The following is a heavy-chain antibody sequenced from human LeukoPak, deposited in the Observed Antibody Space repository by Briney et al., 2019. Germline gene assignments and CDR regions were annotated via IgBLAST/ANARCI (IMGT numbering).Heavy chain of an antibody. CDR1: GGSISSYY. J-gene: IGHJ4*02. V-gene: IGHV4-59*08. CDR2: IYYSGST. CDR3: ARPGQSSWWIYFNY. Sequence: SETLSLTCTVSGGSISSYYWSWIRQPPGKGLEWIGYIYYSGSTNYNPSLKSRVSMSIDTSKNQFSLSLGSVTAADTAVYYCARPGQSSWWIYFNYWGQGSLVTVSS. D-gene: IGHD5-12*01.